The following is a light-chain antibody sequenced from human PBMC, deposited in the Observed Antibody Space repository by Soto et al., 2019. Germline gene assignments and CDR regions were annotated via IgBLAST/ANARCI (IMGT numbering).Light chain of an antibody. CDR1: QSISNY. CDR3: QQGYGTPLT. CDR2: AAS. Sequence: DMEMTQAPYSLSAFVGDRVTITCRASQSISNYLNCYQHNPGKVPKLLIYAASSCQSWVPTRLSGSGSGTDFTLTINSIQTEDFATYYCQQGYGTPLTFGGETKIEIK. J-gene: IGKJ4*01. V-gene: IGKV1-39*01.